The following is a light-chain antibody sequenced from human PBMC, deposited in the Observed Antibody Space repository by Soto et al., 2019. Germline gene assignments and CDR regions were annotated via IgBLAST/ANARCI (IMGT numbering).Light chain of an antibody. CDR3: QQYGSSLT. J-gene: IGKJ4*01. CDR1: QSVSSD. Sequence: EIVMTQSPATLSVSPGERATLSCRASQSVSSDLVWYQQKPGQAPRLLIYGASTRATGIPARFSGSGSGTEFTLTISSLQSEDFAVYYCQQYGSSLTFGGGTKVDIK. V-gene: IGKV3-15*01. CDR2: GAS.